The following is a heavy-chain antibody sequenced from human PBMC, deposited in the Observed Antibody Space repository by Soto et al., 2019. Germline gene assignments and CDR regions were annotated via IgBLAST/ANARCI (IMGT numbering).Heavy chain of an antibody. J-gene: IGHJ3*02. CDR2: INPSGST. CDR1: DGSCSDYY. CDR3: ERGARLRPPRDVFDI. V-gene: IGHV4-34*01. Sequence: PSETLSLPCAFYDGSCSDYYWSWIRQPPGKGLEWLGDINPSGSTNYNPSLKSRVIMSVDTSKKQFSLNVTSVTAADTAVYYCERGARLRPPRDVFDIWLQGTMVTVS.